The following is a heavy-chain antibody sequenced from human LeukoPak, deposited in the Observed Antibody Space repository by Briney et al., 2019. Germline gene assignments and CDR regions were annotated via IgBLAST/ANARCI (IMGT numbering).Heavy chain of an antibody. CDR3: ATDRGWRTSGYYLYYFEY. D-gene: IGHD3-3*01. CDR1: GFIFTNYF. CDR2: IKHDGSEK. V-gene: IGHV3-7*01. Sequence: GGSLRLSCAASGFIFTNYFMSWVRQAPGKGLEWVASIKHDGSEKYYVDSVRGRFTISRDNTMNSLYLQMSSLRTEDTAVYYCATDRGWRTSGYYLYYFEYWGQGTLVTYSS. J-gene: IGHJ4*02.